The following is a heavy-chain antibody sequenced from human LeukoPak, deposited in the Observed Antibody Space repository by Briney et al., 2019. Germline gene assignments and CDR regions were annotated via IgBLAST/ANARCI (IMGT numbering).Heavy chain of an antibody. V-gene: IGHV3-48*03. CDR1: GFTFSSYE. CDR2: ISSSGSTI. Sequence: GGSLRLSCAASGFTFSSYEMNWVRQAPGKGLEWVSYISSSGSTIYYADSVKGRFTISRDNAKNSLYLQMNSLRAEDTAVYYCARVSTGDFWSGYFYYHYYYMDVWGKGTTVTVSS. CDR3: ARVSTGDFWSGYFYYHYYYMDV. J-gene: IGHJ6*03. D-gene: IGHD3-3*01.